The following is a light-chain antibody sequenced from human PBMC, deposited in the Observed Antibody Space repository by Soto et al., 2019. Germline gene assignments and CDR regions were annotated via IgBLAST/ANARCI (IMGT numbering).Light chain of an antibody. J-gene: IGKJ1*01. V-gene: IGKV1-5*01. CDR1: QSISNW. CDR2: DAS. CDR3: QQYNSYSLT. Sequence: DIQITQSPSTLSASVGDRVTITCRASQSISNWLAWYQQKPGKAPKLLIYDASSLESGVPSRFSGSGSGTEFTLTISSLQPDDFATYYCQQYNSYSLTFGQGTKVDIK.